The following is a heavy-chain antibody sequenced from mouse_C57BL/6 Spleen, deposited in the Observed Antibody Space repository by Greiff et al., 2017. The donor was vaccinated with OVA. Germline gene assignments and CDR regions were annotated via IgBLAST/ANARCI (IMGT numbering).Heavy chain of an antibody. V-gene: IGHV1-76*01. D-gene: IGHD3-2*02. J-gene: IGHJ3*01. CDR1: GYTFTDYY. Sequence: QVQLQQSGAELVRPGASVTLSCKASGYTFTDYYINWVKQRPGQGLEWIARIYPGSGNTYYNEKFKGQATLTAEKSSSTAYMQLSRLTSEDSAVYFYARSVDSSGYWFAYWGQGTLVTVSA. CDR2: IYPGSGNT. CDR3: ARSVDSSGYWFAY.